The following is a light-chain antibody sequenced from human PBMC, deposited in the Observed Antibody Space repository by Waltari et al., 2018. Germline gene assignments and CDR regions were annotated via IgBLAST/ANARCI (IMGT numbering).Light chain of an antibody. CDR2: WAS. CDR3: QQYYSPPPT. CDR1: QSVLFTSNNKNY. J-gene: IGKJ1*01. Sequence: DIVMTQSPDSLAVSLGERATINCKSSQSVLFTSNNKNYIAWYQQKPGQPPKLLLYWASTRESGVPDRFSGSGSATDFTLTISSLQAGDVAIYYCQQYYSPPPTFGQGTKVEI. V-gene: IGKV4-1*01.